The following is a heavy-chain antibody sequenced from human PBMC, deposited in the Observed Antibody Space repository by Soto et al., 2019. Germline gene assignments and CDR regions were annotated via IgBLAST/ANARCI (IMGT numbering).Heavy chain of an antibody. D-gene: IGHD6-19*01. CDR2: IYNSGST. J-gene: IGHJ4*02. V-gene: IGHV4-59*01. Sequence: PSETLSLTCTVSGGSISGYYWSWIRQPPGKGLEWIGYIYNSGSTNYNPSLKSRVTISVDTSKNQFSLNLNSVTAADTAVYYCSRIPRDSNGWYHHEYGGQGTLVTVSS. CDR3: SRIPRDSNGWYHHEY. CDR1: GGSISGYY.